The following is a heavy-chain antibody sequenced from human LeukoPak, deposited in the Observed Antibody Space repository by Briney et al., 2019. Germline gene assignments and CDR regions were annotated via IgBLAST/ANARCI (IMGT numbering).Heavy chain of an antibody. CDR3: ARLPYSSNLFDP. J-gene: IGHJ5*02. CDR2: IYYSGST. V-gene: IGHV4-39*01. CDR1: GSSISSSSYY. D-gene: IGHD6-13*01. Sequence: PSETLSLTCTVSGSSISSSSYYWGWIRQPPGKGLEWIGSIYYSGSTYYNPSLKSRVTISVDTSKNQFSLKLSSVTAADTAVYYCARLPYSSNLFDPWGQRTLVTVSS.